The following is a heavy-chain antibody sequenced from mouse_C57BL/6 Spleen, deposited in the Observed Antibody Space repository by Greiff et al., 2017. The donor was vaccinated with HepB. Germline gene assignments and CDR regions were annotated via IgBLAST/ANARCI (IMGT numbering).Heavy chain of an antibody. D-gene: IGHD2-5*01. V-gene: IGHV1-15*01. J-gene: IGHJ3*01. CDR3: TISNYGFAY. CDR1: GYTFTDYE. CDR2: IDPETGGT. Sequence: VQGVESGAELVRPGASVTLSCKASGYTFTDYEMHWVKQTPVHGLEWIGAIDPETGGTAYNQKFKGKAILTADKSSSTAYMELRSLTSEDSAVYYCTISNYGFAYWGQGTLVTVSA.